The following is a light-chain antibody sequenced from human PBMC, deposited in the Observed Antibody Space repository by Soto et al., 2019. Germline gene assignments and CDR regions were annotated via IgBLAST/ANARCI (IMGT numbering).Light chain of an antibody. CDR3: QNYNGAPYA. V-gene: IGKV1-27*01. J-gene: IGKJ2*01. CDR2: EAS. CDR1: QAISNF. Sequence: DIQMTQSPPSLSASVGDRVTITCRASQAISNFGACYQQKPGKVPSLLIYEASTLQSGVPSRFSGRGSGTAFTLTISSLQPEDVATYFCQNYNGAPYAFGQGTKLEIK.